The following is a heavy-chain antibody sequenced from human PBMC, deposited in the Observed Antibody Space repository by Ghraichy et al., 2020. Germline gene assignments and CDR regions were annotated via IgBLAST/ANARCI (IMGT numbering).Heavy chain of an antibody. J-gene: IGHJ4*02. Sequence: GGSLRLSCSASGFTFSSYAMHWVRQAPGKGLEYVSAISSNGGSTYYADSVKGRFTISRDNSKNTLYLQMSSLRAEDTAVYYCVKDGTDSSGYLPLFDYWGQGTLVTVSS. CDR1: GFTFSSYA. V-gene: IGHV3-64D*06. CDR3: VKDGTDSSGYLPLFDY. CDR2: ISSNGGST. D-gene: IGHD3-22*01.